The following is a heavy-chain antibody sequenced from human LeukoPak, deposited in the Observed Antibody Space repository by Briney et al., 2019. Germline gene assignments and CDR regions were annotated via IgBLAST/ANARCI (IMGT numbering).Heavy chain of an antibody. CDR3: ARASPYDSSGYYPSFGY. Sequence: PGGSLGLSCAALGFTSSDYYMSWFRQVPGRGLDWVSYISSSGSTIYYADSVKGRFTISRDNAKNSLYLQMNSLRAEDTAVYYCARASPYDSSGYYPSFGYWGQGTLVTVSS. V-gene: IGHV3-11*01. D-gene: IGHD3-22*01. CDR2: ISSSGSTI. CDR1: GFTSSDYY. J-gene: IGHJ4*02.